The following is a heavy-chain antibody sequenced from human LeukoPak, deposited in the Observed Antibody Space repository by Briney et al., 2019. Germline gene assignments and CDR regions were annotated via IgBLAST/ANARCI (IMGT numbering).Heavy chain of an antibody. V-gene: IGHV3-30*02. Sequence: GGSLRLSCAASGFTFSNYGMHWVRQAPGKGLEWVAFIRFDGSNKYYADSVKGRFTISRDNSKNTLYLQMNSLRAEDTAVYYCAREIAADRGFDSWGQGTLVTVSS. CDR1: GFTFSNYG. D-gene: IGHD6-6*01. CDR3: AREIAADRGFDS. J-gene: IGHJ4*02. CDR2: IRFDGSNK.